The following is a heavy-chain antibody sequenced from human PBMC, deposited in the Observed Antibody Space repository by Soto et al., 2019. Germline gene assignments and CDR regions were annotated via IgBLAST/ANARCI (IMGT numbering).Heavy chain of an antibody. D-gene: IGHD3-10*01. V-gene: IGHV3-15*07. Sequence: GGSLRLSCAASGFTFSNAWMNWVRQAPGKGLEWVGRIKSKTDGGTTDYAAPVKGRFTISRDDSKNTLYLQMSSLKTEDTAVYYCAKDKASITHAFDIWGQGTMVTVSS. CDR3: AKDKASITHAFDI. J-gene: IGHJ3*02. CDR2: IKSKTDGGTT. CDR1: GFTFSNAW.